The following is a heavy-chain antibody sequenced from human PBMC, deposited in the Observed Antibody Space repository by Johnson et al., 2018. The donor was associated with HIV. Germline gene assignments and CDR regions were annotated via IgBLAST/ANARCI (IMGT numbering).Heavy chain of an antibody. J-gene: IGHJ3*02. V-gene: IGHV3-30*18. D-gene: IGHD6-19*01. CDR1: GFTFSSYG. CDR2: ISYDGSNK. CDR3: AKDSGSIAFDI. Sequence: VQLVESGGGVVQPGRSLRLSCAASGFTFSSYGMHWVRQAPGKGLEWVAVISYDGSNKYYSDSVKGRFTISRDNAKNSLYLQMNSLRAEDTAVYYCAKDSGSIAFDIWGQGTMVTVSS.